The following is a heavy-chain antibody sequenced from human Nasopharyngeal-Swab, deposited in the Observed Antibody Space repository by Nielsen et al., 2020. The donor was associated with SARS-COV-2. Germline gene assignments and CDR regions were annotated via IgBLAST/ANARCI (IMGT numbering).Heavy chain of an antibody. CDR2: IYYSGST. Sequence: SETLSLTCTVSGGSISSSSYYWGWIRQPPGKGLEWIGSIYYSGSTYYNPSLKSRVTISVDTSQNQFSLKLSSVTAADTAVYYCAREGIGKNAFDIWGQGTMVTVSS. V-gene: IGHV4-39*02. J-gene: IGHJ3*02. CDR1: GGSISSSSYY. CDR3: AREGIGKNAFDI.